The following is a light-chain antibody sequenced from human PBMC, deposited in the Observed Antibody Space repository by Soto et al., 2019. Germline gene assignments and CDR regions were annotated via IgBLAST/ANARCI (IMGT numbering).Light chain of an antibody. CDR2: GAS. CDR3: QQYGSSPLT. Sequence: EIVLTQSPGTLSLSPGERATLSCRASQSVSSSYLAWYQQKPGQAPRLLIYGASSRATGIPDRFSGSGSGTDFTLTISRLEPEDFEVYYCQQYGSSPLTFGGGSKVDIX. J-gene: IGKJ4*01. V-gene: IGKV3-20*01. CDR1: QSVSSSY.